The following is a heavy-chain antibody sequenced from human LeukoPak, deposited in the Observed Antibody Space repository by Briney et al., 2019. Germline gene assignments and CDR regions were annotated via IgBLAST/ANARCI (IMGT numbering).Heavy chain of an antibody. D-gene: IGHD2/OR15-2a*01. Sequence: SQTLSLTCVISGDSVSTNSGAWNWIRQSPSRGFEWLGRTYYRSATSRWYTDYDVSLKSRLTINADTWKNQFSLQLKSVTPEDTAVYYCARGSYCNPPEGDFDSWGQGTLVTVSS. V-gene: IGHV6-1*01. CDR3: ARGSYCNPPEGDFDS. CDR2: TYYRSATSRWYT. J-gene: IGHJ4*02. CDR1: GDSVSTNSGA.